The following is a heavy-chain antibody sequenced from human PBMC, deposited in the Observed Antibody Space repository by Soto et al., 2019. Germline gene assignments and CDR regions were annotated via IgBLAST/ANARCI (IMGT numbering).Heavy chain of an antibody. J-gene: IGHJ6*02. V-gene: IGHV3-49*03. D-gene: IGHD2-15*01. CDR2: IRRKAYGGTT. CDR3: TIAAGYFSGSSCYSFLYGMDL. Sequence: PGGSLRLSCTASGLTFGDYAMSWFRQAPGKGREWVGFIRRKAYGGTTEYAASVKGRFTISRDESKSIAYLQMNSPKTEDTAVNYCTIAAGYFSGSSCYSFLYGMDLWGQGTTVTVSS. CDR1: GLTFGDYA.